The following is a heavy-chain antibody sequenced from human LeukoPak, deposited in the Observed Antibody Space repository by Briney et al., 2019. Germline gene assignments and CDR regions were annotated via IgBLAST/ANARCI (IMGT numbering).Heavy chain of an antibody. CDR1: GYTFTTYG. J-gene: IGHJ4*02. D-gene: IGHD3-10*01. V-gene: IGHV1-18*01. CDR3: ARDLSFGETDY. Sequence: ASVKVSCKASGYTFTTYGISWVRQAPGQGLEWMGWISPYNGNTNYAQKFQGRVTTTTDTSTSTAYMELRTLRSDDTAVYYCARDLSFGETDYWGQGTLVTVSS. CDR2: ISPYNGNT.